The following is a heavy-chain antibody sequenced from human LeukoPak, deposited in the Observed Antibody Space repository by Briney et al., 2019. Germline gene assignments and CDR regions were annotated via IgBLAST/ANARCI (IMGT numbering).Heavy chain of an antibody. Sequence: GGSLRLSCAASGFTFSSYAMSWVRQAPGKGLEWVSAISGSGGSTYYADSVKGRFTISRDNSKNTLYLQMNSLRAEDTAVYYCAKGGGKIQLWFGSTKPFDYWGQGTLVTVSS. CDR3: AKGGGKIQLWFGSTKPFDY. D-gene: IGHD5-18*01. CDR1: GFTFSSYA. CDR2: ISGSGGST. V-gene: IGHV3-23*01. J-gene: IGHJ4*02.